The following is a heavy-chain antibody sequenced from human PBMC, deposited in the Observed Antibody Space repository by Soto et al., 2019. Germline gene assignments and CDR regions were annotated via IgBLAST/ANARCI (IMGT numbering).Heavy chain of an antibody. CDR1: GFSFSHYW. D-gene: IGHD2-2*01. CDR3: GRDSPHAHFDF. V-gene: IGHV3-74*01. J-gene: IGHJ4*02. Sequence: DGQLVQSGGGLVQPGGSLRLSCAASGFSFSHYWMHWVRQAPGKGLVWVAHVDVDGSTTNYADFVGGRFTVSRDNAKNTLYLQMDSLRGDDTAVYYCGRDSPHAHFDFWGQGTLDTVSS. CDR2: VDVDGSTT.